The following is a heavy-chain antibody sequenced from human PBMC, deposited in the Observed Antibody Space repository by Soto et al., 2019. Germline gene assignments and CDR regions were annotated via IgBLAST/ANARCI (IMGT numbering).Heavy chain of an antibody. Sequence: ASVKVSCKVSGYTLTELSMHWVRQAPGKGLEWMGGFDPEDGETIYAQKFQGRVTITADESTSTAYMELSSLRSEDTAVYYCARDQAGRPPIAEALEKYNWFDPWGQGTLVTVSS. J-gene: IGHJ5*02. CDR3: ARDQAGRPPIAEALEKYNWFDP. CDR2: FDPEDGET. V-gene: IGHV1-24*01. D-gene: IGHD6-13*01. CDR1: GYTLTELS.